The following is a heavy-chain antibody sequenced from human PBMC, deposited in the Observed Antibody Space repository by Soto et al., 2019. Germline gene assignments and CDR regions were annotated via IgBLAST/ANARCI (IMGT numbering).Heavy chain of an antibody. V-gene: IGHV4-61*01. Sequence: QVQLQESGPGLVKPSETLSLTCTVSGGSVSSGSYYWSWIRQPPGKGLEWIGYIYYSGSTNYNPSLKSRVTISVDTSKHQFSLKLSSVTAADTAVYYCARGSGPNDAFDIWGQGTMVTVSS. J-gene: IGHJ3*02. CDR2: IYYSGST. CDR3: ARGSGPNDAFDI. D-gene: IGHD2-15*01. CDR1: GGSVSSGSYY.